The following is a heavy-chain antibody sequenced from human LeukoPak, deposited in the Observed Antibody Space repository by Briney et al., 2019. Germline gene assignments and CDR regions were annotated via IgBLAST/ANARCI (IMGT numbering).Heavy chain of an antibody. CDR1: GFTFSTYT. D-gene: IGHD1-1*01. CDR3: AKGGNWNGLNYFDY. V-gene: IGHV3-21*04. Sequence: GGSLRLSCAASGFTFSTYTMNWVRQAPGKGLEWVSSISSRSSYIYYADSVKGRFTISRDNSKNTLYLQMNSLRAEDTAVYYCAKGGNWNGLNYFDYWGQGTLVTVSS. J-gene: IGHJ4*02. CDR2: ISSRSSYI.